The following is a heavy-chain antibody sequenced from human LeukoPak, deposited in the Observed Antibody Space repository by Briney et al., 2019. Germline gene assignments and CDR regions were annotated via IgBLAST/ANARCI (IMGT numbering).Heavy chain of an antibody. Sequence: SETLSLTCAVSGGSISSSNWWSWVRQPPGKGLEWIGEIYHSGSTNYNPSLKSRVTISVDKSKNQFSLKLSSVTAADTAVYYCARKTSITIFGVVTSNWFDPWGQGTLVTVSS. CDR1: GGSISSSNW. V-gene: IGHV4-4*02. D-gene: IGHD3-3*01. CDR2: IYHSGST. CDR3: ARKTSITIFGVVTSNWFDP. J-gene: IGHJ5*02.